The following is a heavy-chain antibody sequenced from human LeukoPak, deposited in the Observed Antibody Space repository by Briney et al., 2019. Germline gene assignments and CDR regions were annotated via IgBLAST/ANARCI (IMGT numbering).Heavy chain of an antibody. CDR1: GFTFSSYW. Sequence: GGSLRLSCAASGFTFSSYWMHWVRHAPGKGLVWVSRINSDGSSTSYADSVKGRFTISRDNAKNTLYLQMNSLRAEDTAAYYCARRTGNYYYYGMDVWGQGTTVTVSS. J-gene: IGHJ6*02. D-gene: IGHD3-9*01. CDR2: INSDGSST. CDR3: ARRTGNYYYYGMDV. V-gene: IGHV3-74*01.